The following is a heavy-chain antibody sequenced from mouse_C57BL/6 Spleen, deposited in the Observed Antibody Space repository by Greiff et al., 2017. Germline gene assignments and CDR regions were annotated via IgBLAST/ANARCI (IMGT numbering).Heavy chain of an antibody. CDR1: GYTFTSYW. J-gene: IGHJ4*01. D-gene: IGHD1-1*01. Sequence: QVQLQQPGAALVMPGASVKLSCKASGYTFTSYWLHWVKQRPGPGLEWIGEIDPSDSYTKYHQKFKGKSTLTVDLSSSTAYMQLSSLTSEDSAVYYGTRRGDGSSYGNAMDYWGQGTSVTVSS. CDR2: IDPSDSYT. V-gene: IGHV1-69*01. CDR3: TRRGDGSSYGNAMDY.